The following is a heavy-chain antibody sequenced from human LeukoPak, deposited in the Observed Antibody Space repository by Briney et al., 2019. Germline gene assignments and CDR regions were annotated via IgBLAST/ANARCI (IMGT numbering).Heavy chain of an antibody. V-gene: IGHV3-23*01. CDR2: TSGDEGGT. J-gene: IGHJ4*02. CDR3: TIDLMTGFSSGWHFGY. CDR1: GLTFKNFA. D-gene: IGHD6-19*01. Sequence: GGSLRLSCAVSGLTFKNFAMSWVRQAPGKGLEWLAVTSGDEGGTHYADSVRGHFVISTDKSKKTSFLHMNSLRAEDTAVYYCTIDLMTGFSSGWHFGYWGQGTLATVSS.